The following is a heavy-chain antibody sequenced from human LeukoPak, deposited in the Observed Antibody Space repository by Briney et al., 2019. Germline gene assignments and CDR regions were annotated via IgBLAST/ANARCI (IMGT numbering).Heavy chain of an antibody. J-gene: IGHJ4*02. D-gene: IGHD2/OR15-2a*01. V-gene: IGHV4-59*08. CDR2: IFYSGGT. Sequence: SETLSLTCTVSAGSMSGHWWSWIRQSPGKGLGWIGDIFYSGGTNNNSPLKSRVTMSLDTSKTQFSLKLRSVTAADTAMYYCASRNTADASIDFWGQGILVIASS. CDR3: ASRNTADASIDF. CDR1: AGSMSGHW.